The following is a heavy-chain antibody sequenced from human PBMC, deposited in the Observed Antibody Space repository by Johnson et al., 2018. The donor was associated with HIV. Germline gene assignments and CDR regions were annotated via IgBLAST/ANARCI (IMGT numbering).Heavy chain of an antibody. Sequence: VQLVESGGGLVQPGGSLRLSCAASGFTFSSYAMSWVRQAPGKGLEWVSGINWNGGSTGYGDSVKGRFTISRDNSKNTLYLQMNSLRTEDTAVYYCARDHGWSRGWLFDAFDIWGQGTMVTVSS. CDR1: GFTFSSYA. CDR2: INWNGGST. V-gene: IGHV3-20*04. D-gene: IGHD6-19*01. CDR3: ARDHGWSRGWLFDAFDI. J-gene: IGHJ3*02.